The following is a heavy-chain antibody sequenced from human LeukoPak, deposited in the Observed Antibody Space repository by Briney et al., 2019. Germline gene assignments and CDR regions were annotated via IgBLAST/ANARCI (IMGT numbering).Heavy chain of an antibody. V-gene: IGHV3-48*01. J-gene: IGHJ4*02. CDR2: ISSSSSTI. Sequence: PGGSLRLSCAASGFTFSTYGMHWVRQAPGKGLEWVSYISSSSSTIYYADSVKGRFTISRDNAKNSLYLQMNSLRAEDTAVYYCARGGGYSGYCFDYWGQGTLVTVSS. CDR1: GFTFSTYG. CDR3: ARGGGYSGYCFDY. D-gene: IGHD5-12*01.